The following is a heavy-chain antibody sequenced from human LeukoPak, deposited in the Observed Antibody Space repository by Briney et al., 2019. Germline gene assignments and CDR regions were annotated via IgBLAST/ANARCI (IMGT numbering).Heavy chain of an antibody. J-gene: IGHJ4*02. CDR1: GGSISSYY. D-gene: IGHD1-26*01. Sequence: PSETLSLTCTVSGGSISSYYWSWIRQPPGKGLEWIGYISYSGTTNYNPSLKSRVTISVDTSKNQFSLKLSSVTAADTAMYYCARHSGTYHFDYWGQGTLVTVSS. V-gene: IGHV4-59*08. CDR2: ISYSGTT. CDR3: ARHSGTYHFDY.